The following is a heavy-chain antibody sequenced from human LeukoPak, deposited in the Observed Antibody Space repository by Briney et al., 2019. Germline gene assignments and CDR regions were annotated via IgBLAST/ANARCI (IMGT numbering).Heavy chain of an antibody. Sequence: GGSLRLSCAASGFSFSNYGMDWVRQAPGKGLEWVSGIIGSGGTTYYADSVKGRFTISRDNSKNTVYLQINNLRDEDTAVYYCAKDDRLLRFLHWGQGTLVTVSS. V-gene: IGHV3-23*01. D-gene: IGHD3-16*01. CDR3: AKDDRLLRFLH. CDR2: IIGSGGTT. CDR1: GFSFSNYG. J-gene: IGHJ4*02.